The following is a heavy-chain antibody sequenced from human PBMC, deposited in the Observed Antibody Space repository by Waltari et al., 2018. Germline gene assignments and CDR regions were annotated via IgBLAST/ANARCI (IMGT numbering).Heavy chain of an antibody. D-gene: IGHD4-17*01. J-gene: IGHJ6*02. CDR2: INQSGTT. CDR3: ARGPMLDYGANSGHYYYGMDV. Sequence: QVQLQQWGAGLLKPSETLSLTCAVYGGSFSGYCWSWVGQSPGQGLEWIGEINQSGTTNYNPSLKSRVTTSVDTSKNQFSLKLSSVTAADTAVYYCARGPMLDYGANSGHYYYGMDVWGQGTTVTVSS. CDR1: GGSFSGYC. V-gene: IGHV4-34*01.